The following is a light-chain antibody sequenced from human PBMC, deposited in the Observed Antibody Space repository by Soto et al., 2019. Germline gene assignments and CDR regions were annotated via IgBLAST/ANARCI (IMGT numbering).Light chain of an antibody. V-gene: IGLV1-44*01. CDR3: AAWDDSLKGVV. CDR2: RNN. J-gene: IGLJ2*01. CDR1: SSNIGTNT. Sequence: QSVLTQPPSASXTPGQRVTISCSGSSSNIGTNTVNWYYQLPGTAPKLLIYRNNQRPSGVPDRFSGSKSGTSASLAISGLQSEDEGDYYCAAWDDSLKGVVFGGGTQLTVL.